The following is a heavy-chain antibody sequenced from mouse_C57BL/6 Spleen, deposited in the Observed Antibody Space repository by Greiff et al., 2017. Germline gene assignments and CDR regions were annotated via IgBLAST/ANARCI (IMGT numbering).Heavy chain of an antibody. V-gene: IGHV1-20*01. CDR1: GYSFTGYF. J-gene: IGHJ2*01. CDR3: ARHYCGSRGDYFDY. D-gene: IGHD1-1*01. CDR2: INPYNGDT. Sequence: VQLQQSGPELVKPGDSVKISCKASGYSFTGYFMNWVMQSHGKSLEWIGRINPYNGDTFYNQKFKGKATLTVDKSSSTAHMELRSLTSEDSAVYYCARHYCGSRGDYFDYWGQGTTLTVSS.